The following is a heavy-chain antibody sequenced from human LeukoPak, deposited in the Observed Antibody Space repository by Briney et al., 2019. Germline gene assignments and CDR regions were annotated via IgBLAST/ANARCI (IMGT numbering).Heavy chain of an antibody. D-gene: IGHD1-26*01. CDR2: INSDGSST. Sequence: GGSLRLSCAASGFTFSSYWMHWVRQAPGKGLVWVSRINSDGSSTSYADSVKGRFTISRDNAKNTLYLQMNSLRAEDTAAYYCARVSRATGGAWFDPWGQGTLVTVSS. CDR1: GFTFSSYW. CDR3: ARVSRATGGAWFDP. V-gene: IGHV3-74*01. J-gene: IGHJ5*02.